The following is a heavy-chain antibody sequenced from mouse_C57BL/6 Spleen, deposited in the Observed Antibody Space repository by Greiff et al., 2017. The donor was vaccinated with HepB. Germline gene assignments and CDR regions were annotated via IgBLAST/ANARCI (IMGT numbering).Heavy chain of an antibody. J-gene: IGHJ2*01. CDR2: IDPSDSYT. CDR3: ARWNDMYYFDY. Sequence: VKLQQPGAELVMPGASVKLSCKASGYTFTSYWMHWVKQRPGQGLEWIGEIDPSDSYTNYNQKFKGKSTLTVDKSSSTAYMQLSSLTSEDSAVYYCARWNDMYYFDYWGQGTTLTVSS. CDR1: GYTFTSYW. D-gene: IGHD2-3*01. V-gene: IGHV1-69*01.